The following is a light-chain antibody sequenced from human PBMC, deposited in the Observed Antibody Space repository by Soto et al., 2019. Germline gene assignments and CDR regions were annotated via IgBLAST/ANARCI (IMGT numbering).Light chain of an antibody. CDR1: QRVSSGY. Sequence: EIVFAQSPGTLSVSPLERATLSCRASQRVSSGYLAWYQQKPGQAPRLLIYGASNRATDIPDRFSGRGSGTDFTLTISRLEPEDFAVYYCQQYGSSPPSSTFGQGTRLENK. CDR2: GAS. V-gene: IGKV3-20*01. J-gene: IGKJ5*01. CDR3: QQYGSSPPSST.